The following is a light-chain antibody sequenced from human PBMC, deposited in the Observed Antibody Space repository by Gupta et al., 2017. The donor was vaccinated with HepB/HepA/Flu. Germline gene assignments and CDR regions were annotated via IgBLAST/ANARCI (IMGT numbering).Light chain of an antibody. CDR2: WAS. J-gene: IGKJ4*01. CDR1: QSVLSNSNNANY. V-gene: IGKV4-1*01. CDR3: QQYYTTPLT. Sequence: DIVMTQSPDSLAVSLGERATINCKSGQSVLSNSNNANYLAWYQQKPGQPPKLLISWASTRESGVPDRFTGSGSGTDFTLTISSLQAEDVAVYYCQQYYTTPLTFGGGTRVEIK.